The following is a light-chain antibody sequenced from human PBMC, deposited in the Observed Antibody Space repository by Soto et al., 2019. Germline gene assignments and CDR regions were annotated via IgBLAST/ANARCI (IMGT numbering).Light chain of an antibody. Sequence: DIQMTQSPSTLSASVGDRVTITCRASQTISIYLAWYQQKPGRAPKVLIYKTSTLESGVLSRFSGSGSGTEFTLTVSSLQPDDVATYYCQHYNGYPISFGGGTKVEIK. CDR2: KTS. CDR3: QHYNGYPIS. V-gene: IGKV1-5*03. CDR1: QTISIY. J-gene: IGKJ4*01.